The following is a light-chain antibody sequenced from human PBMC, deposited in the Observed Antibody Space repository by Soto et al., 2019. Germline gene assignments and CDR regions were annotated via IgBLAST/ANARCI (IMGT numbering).Light chain of an antibody. CDR1: QSVSSY. CDR3: QQRRNWPPSYT. CDR2: DTS. Sequence: EIVLTQSPATLSLSPGERATLSCRASQSVSSYLAWYQQKPGQAPRLLIYDTSNRATGIPARFSGSGSGTDFTLTISSLEPEEFAVYYCQQRRNWPPSYTFGQGTKLEIK. V-gene: IGKV3-11*01. J-gene: IGKJ2*01.